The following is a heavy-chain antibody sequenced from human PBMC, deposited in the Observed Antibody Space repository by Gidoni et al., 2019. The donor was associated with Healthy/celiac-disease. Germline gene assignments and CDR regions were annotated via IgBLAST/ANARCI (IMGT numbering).Heavy chain of an antibody. V-gene: IGHV1-69*01. D-gene: IGHD5-12*01. J-gene: IGHJ4*02. CDR2: IDTIFVTA. CDR3: ARVGVAAGYNFFDY. Sequence: QVQLVQSGAAGKKPGSSVQVSCQASGCTFSSYAISWVRQAPGQGLEWMGGIDTIFVTANYAQKFQGRVTITADESTSTAYMELSSLRSEDTAVYYCARVGVAAGYNFFDYWGQGTLVTVSS. CDR1: GCTFSSYA.